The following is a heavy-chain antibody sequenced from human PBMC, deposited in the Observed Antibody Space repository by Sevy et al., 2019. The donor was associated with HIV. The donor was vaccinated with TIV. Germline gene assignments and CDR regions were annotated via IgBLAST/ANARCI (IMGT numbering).Heavy chain of an antibody. CDR1: GYTFTGYY. Sequence: ASVKVSCKASGYTFTGYYMHWVRQAPGQGLEWMGWINPNSGGTNYAQKFQGRVTMTRDTSISTAYMELSRLRSDDTAVYYCATVGGIAVVDGMDVWGQGTTVTVSS. V-gene: IGHV1-2*02. J-gene: IGHJ6*02. CDR3: ATVGGIAVVDGMDV. D-gene: IGHD6-19*01. CDR2: INPNSGGT.